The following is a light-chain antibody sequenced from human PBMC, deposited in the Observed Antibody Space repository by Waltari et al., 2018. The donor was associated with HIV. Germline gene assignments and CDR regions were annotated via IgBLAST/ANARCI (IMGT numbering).Light chain of an antibody. J-gene: IGKJ2*01. Sequence: DIVITQSPESLAVCLCERDTNNCKSSQTIFYKCNNKNYLAWYQQKPGQSPKLLISCASNRECGVPDRFSGSGSGTDFTLTISSLQAEDVAVYYCQQFYRTPYTFGEGTRLEFK. CDR3: QQFYRTPYT. CDR1: QTIFYKCNNKNY. CDR2: CAS. V-gene: IGKV4-1*01.